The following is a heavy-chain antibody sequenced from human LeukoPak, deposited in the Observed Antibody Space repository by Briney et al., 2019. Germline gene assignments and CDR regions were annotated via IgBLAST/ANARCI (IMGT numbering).Heavy chain of an antibody. V-gene: IGHV3-30*04. CDR3: ARVPPYKYSSSWYYVWCRTEDYFDY. Sequence: PGGSLRLSCAASGFTFSSYAMHWVRQAPGKGLEWVAVISYDGSNKYYADSVKGRFTISRDNSKNTLYLQMNSLRAEDTAVYYCARVPPYKYSSSWYYVWCRTEDYFDYWGQGTLVTVSS. D-gene: IGHD6-13*01. CDR1: GFTFSSYA. CDR2: ISYDGSNK. J-gene: IGHJ4*02.